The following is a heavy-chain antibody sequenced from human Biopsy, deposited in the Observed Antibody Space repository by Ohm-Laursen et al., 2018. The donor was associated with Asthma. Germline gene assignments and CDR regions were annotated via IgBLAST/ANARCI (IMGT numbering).Heavy chain of an antibody. V-gene: IGHV3-9*01. Sequence: SLRLSCAASGFTFDDYGMHWVRQAPGKGLEWVSGISWNSGSIGYADSVKGRFTISGDNSKNTLYLQMNSLRAEDTAVYYCAREGGDYLSGYYYYYGMDVWGQGTTVTVSS. D-gene: IGHD4-17*01. CDR1: GFTFDDYG. CDR2: ISWNSGSI. J-gene: IGHJ6*02. CDR3: AREGGDYLSGYYYYYGMDV.